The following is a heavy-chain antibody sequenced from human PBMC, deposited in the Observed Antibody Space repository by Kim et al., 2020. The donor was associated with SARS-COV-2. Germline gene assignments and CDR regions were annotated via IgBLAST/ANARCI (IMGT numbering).Heavy chain of an antibody. D-gene: IGHD6-19*01. CDR1: GFTFSSYA. CDR3: AKDGGIAVAGVRLVGYYYYGMDV. V-gene: IGHV3-23*01. CDR2: ISGSGGRT. Sequence: GGSLRLSCAASGFTFSSYAMTCVRQAPGKGLEWVSAISGSGGRTYYADSVKARFTISRDNSKNTLYLQMNSLRAEDTAVYYSAKDGGIAVAGVRLVGYYYYGMDVWGQGTTVTVSS. J-gene: IGHJ6*01.